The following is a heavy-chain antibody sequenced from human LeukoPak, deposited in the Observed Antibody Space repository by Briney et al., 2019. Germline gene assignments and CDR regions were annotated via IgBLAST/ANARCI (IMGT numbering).Heavy chain of an antibody. CDR2: INHSGST. V-gene: IGHV4-34*01. J-gene: IGHJ4*02. D-gene: IGHD3-22*01. CDR3: ARSPYYYDSSGYYGGNLDY. CDR1: GGPFSGYS. Sequence: SETLSLTCAVYGGPFSGYSWSWIRQPPGKGLEWIGEINHSGSTNYNPSLKSRVTISVDTSKNQFSLKLSSVTAADTAVYYCARSPYYYDSSGYYGGNLDYWGRGTLVTVSS.